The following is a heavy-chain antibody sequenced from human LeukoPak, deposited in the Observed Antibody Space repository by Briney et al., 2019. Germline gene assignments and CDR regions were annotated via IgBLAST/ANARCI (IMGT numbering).Heavy chain of an antibody. CDR2: ISSTGTYI. J-gene: IGHJ4*02. D-gene: IGHD2-15*01. V-gene: IGHV3-21*01. CDR3: ARDLDSSTGSDY. CDR1: GFTFSSSTFGSYT. Sequence: GGSLRHSCATSGFTFSSSTFGSYTMNWVRQAPGKGLEWVSSISSTGTYIYYTDSVKGRFTISRDIANSLLYLQMNSLRADDTAVYYYARDLDSSTGSDYWGQGTLVTVSS.